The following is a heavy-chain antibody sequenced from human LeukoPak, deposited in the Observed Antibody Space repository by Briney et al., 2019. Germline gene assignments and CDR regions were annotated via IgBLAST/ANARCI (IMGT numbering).Heavy chain of an antibody. Sequence: GGSLRLSCAASGFTVSSNYMSWVRQAPGKGLVWVSVIYSGGSTYYADSVKGRFTISRDNSKNTLYLQMNSLRAEDTAVYDCARGEGYYDSSGYYPFSHWGQGTLVTVSS. V-gene: IGHV3-53*01. CDR2: IYSGGST. CDR1: GFTVSSNY. J-gene: IGHJ4*02. D-gene: IGHD3-22*01. CDR3: ARGEGYYDSSGYYPFSH.